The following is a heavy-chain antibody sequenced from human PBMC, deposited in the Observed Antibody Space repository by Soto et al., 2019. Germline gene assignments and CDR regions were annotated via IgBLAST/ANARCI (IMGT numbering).Heavy chain of an antibody. CDR2: ISGSGGST. J-gene: IGHJ4*02. CDR1: GFTFSSYA. V-gene: IGHV3-23*01. Sequence: PGGSLRLSCAASGFTFSSYAMSWVRQAPGKGLEWVSAISGSGGSTYYADSVKGRFTISRDNSKNTLYLQMNSLRAEDTAMYYCAKDRSSSWCFDYWGQGTLVTVSS. CDR3: AKDRSSSWCFDY. D-gene: IGHD6-13*01.